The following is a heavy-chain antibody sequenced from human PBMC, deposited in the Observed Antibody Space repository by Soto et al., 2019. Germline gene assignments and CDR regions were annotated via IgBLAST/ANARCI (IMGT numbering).Heavy chain of an antibody. CDR3: AKAPFRRPYYFYGMDV. J-gene: IGHJ6*02. Sequence: GGSLRLSCVASGFTFSDFGMHWVRQGPGKGLEWLAVISEDAETDFHADSVKGRFTVSRDNFKETLYLQMNSLTTDDSGVYFCAKAPFRRPYYFYGMDVWGQGXTVTVSS. CDR1: GFTFSDFG. D-gene: IGHD3-10*01. CDR2: ISEDAETD. V-gene: IGHV3-30*18.